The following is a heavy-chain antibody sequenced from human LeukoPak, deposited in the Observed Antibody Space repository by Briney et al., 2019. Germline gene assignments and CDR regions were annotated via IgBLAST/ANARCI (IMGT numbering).Heavy chain of an antibody. D-gene: IGHD3-16*01. J-gene: IGHJ3*02. CDR1: GYTFTSYG. CDR3: ARDRKLSPGDAFDI. CDR2: ISAYNGNT. V-gene: IGHV1-18*01. Sequence: ASVNVSCKASGYTFTSYGISWVRQAPGQGLEWMGWISAYNGNTNYAQKLQGRVTMTTDTSTSTAYMELRSLRSDDTAVYYCARDRKLSPGDAFDIWGQGTMVTVSS.